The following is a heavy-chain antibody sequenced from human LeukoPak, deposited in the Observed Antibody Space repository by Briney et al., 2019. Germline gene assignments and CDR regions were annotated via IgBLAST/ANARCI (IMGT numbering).Heavy chain of an antibody. CDR2: ISYDGNKE. V-gene: IGHV3-30*04. CDR1: GFTFSIYA. CDR3: ARDRPFFDY. Sequence: PGGSLRLSCAASGFTFSIYAIHWVRQAPGKGLEWVAFISYDGNKEYYADSVRGRFTISRDSSKNTLYLQMNSLRTEDTAVYYCARDRPFFDYWGQGTLVTVSS. J-gene: IGHJ4*02.